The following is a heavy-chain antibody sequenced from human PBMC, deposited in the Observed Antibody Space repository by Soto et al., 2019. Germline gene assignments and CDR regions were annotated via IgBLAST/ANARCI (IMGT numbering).Heavy chain of an antibody. CDR2: INSDGSTT. CDR3: ATSSPQYYYYGMDV. J-gene: IGHJ6*02. D-gene: IGHD6-6*01. Sequence: GGSLRLSCAASGFTFNSDWMHWVRQAPGKGLVWVSRINSDGSTTTYADSVKGRFTISRDNAKNTLYLQMNSLRAEDTAVYYCATSSPQYYYYGMDVWGQGTTVTVSS. CDR1: GFTFNSDW. V-gene: IGHV3-74*01.